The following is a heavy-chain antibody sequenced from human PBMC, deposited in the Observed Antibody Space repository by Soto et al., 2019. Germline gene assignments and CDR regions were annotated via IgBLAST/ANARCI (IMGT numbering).Heavy chain of an antibody. CDR1: GGTFSSYA. CDR3: ARDNPRDGYNIDY. J-gene: IGHJ4*02. Sequence: SVKVSCKGSGGTFSSYAISWVRQAPGQGLEWMGGIIPIFGTANYAQKFQGRVTITADKSTSTAYMELSSLRSEDTAVYYCARDNPRDGYNIDYWGQGTLVTVSS. D-gene: IGHD5-12*01. CDR2: IIPIFGTA. V-gene: IGHV1-69*06.